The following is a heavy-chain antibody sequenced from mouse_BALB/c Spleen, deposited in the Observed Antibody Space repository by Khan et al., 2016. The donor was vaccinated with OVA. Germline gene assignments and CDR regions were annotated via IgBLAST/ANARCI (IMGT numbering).Heavy chain of an antibody. CDR3: ATSYFYGYYFDY. CDR1: GFTFSTYG. Sequence: DVKLVESGGGLVQPGGSRKLSCAASGFTFSTYGMHWVRQAPEKGLVWVAYISGDSSTVYYADTVKGRFTISRDNPKNTLFLQMTSLMSEDTARYYCATSYFYGYYFDYWGPGTTLTVSS. D-gene: IGHD1-1*01. CDR2: ISGDSSTV. J-gene: IGHJ2*01. V-gene: IGHV5-17*02.